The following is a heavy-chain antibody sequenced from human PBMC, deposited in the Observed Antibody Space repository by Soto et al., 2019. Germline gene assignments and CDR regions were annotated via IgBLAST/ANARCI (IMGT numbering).Heavy chain of an antibody. CDR1: GGTFSSYA. CDR3: ASHDGGAGSSSRVGFYYYGMDV. V-gene: IGHV1-69*12. CDR2: IIPIFATA. D-gene: IGHD3-10*01. Sequence: QVQLVQSGAEVKKPGSSVKVSCKASGGTFSSYAISWVRQAPGQGLEWMGGIIPIFATADYAQKFQGRVTITAGESTSTAKRELISLISEDTAVYYCASHDGGAGSSSRVGFYYYGMDVWGQGSTVTVAS. J-gene: IGHJ6*02.